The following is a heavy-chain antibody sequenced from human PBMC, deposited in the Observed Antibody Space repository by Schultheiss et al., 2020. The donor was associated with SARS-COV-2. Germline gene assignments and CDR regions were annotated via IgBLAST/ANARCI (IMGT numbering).Heavy chain of an antibody. J-gene: IGHJ5*02. CDR2: IYYSGST. Sequence: SQTLSLTCTVSGGSISSYYWSWIRQPPVKGLEWIGYIYYSGSTNYNPSLKSRVTISVDTSKNQFSLKLSSVTAADTAVYYCARDFNYYDNRFDPWGQGTLVTVSS. D-gene: IGHD3-22*01. CDR3: ARDFNYYDNRFDP. V-gene: IGHV4-59*01. CDR1: GGSISSYY.